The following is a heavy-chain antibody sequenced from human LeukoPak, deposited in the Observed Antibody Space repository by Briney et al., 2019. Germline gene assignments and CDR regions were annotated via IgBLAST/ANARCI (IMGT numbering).Heavy chain of an antibody. V-gene: IGHV3-49*04. CDR2: IRNQEYDGTT. CDR1: GFNFSEHA. J-gene: IGHJ4*02. CDR3: SSQPHYYDSRDYLDY. D-gene: IGHD3-22*01. Sequence: GGSPRLSCTTSGFNFSEHALSWVRQAPGKGLEWVGFIRNQEYDGTTEYAASVKGRFFMSRDDSKSVAFLQMNSLKIEDTAIYYCSSQPHYYDSRDYLDYWGQGTLVTVSS.